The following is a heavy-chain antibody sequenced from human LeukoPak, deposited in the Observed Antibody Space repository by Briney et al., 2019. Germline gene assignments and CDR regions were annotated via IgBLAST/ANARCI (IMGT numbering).Heavy chain of an antibody. CDR2: FDREDGET. CDR1: GSTLTDFS. CDR3: STAGLYDSSGSIDH. D-gene: IGHD3-22*01. V-gene: IGHV1-24*01. J-gene: IGHJ4*02. Sequence: ASVKVSCKVSGSTLTDFSIHCVRQAPGKGLEWMGGFDREDGETIYAQKFQGRVTMTEDTSTNTPYMELSSLTSEDTAVYYCSTAGLYDSSGSIDHWGQGTLVTVSS.